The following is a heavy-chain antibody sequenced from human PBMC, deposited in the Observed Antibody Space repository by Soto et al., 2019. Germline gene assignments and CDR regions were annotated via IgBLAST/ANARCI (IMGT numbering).Heavy chain of an antibody. J-gene: IGHJ4*02. V-gene: IGHV1-69*01. D-gene: IGHD3-22*01. CDR3: ARDRHYENHTFYYLKYYFDY. CDR2: IIPVLGAP. Sequence: QVQLVQSGTEVKKPGSSVKVSCKTSGGTFSSFPIAWVRQAPGQGVEWVGGIIPVLGAPSYAQTFQGRVTITADESTSAAYLELSSLRSDDTAVYFCARDRHYENHTFYYLKYYFDYWGQGTLVTVSS. CDR1: GGTFSSFP.